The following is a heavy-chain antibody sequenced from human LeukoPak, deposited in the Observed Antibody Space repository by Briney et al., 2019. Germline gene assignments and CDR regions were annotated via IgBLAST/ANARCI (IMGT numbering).Heavy chain of an antibody. V-gene: IGHV3-21*04. CDR3: ARCVCGGGDCPSDY. CDR2: ISSSSSYI. J-gene: IGHJ4*02. Sequence: GGSLRLSCAASGFTFSSYRMNWVRQAPGKGLEWVSSISSSSSYIYYADSVKGRFTLSRDNARNSLYLQMNSLRADDTAVYYCARCVCGGGDCPSDYWGQGTLVTVSS. D-gene: IGHD2-21*02. CDR1: GFTFSSYR.